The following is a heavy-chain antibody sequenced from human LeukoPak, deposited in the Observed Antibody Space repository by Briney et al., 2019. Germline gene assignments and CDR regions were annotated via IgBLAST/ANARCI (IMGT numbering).Heavy chain of an antibody. V-gene: IGHV4-59*08. D-gene: IGHD5-18*01. CDR3: ARHVYTYGPDDAFDI. J-gene: IGHJ3*02. Sequence: SETLSLTCIVSGDSISRNYWSWIRQPPGKGLEWIGYIYYRGSTNYNPSLKSRVTISVDTSKNQFSLKLSSVTAADTAVYYCARHVYTYGPDDAFDIWGQGTMVTVSS. CDR2: IYYRGST. CDR1: GDSISRNY.